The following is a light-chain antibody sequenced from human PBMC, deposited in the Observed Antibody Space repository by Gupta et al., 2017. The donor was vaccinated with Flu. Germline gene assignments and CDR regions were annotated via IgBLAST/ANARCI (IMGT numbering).Light chain of an antibody. CDR1: ALPKQY. V-gene: IGLV3-25*02. CDR2: NDK. CDR3: NSLDDSGTFEV. Sequence: SYELTQPPSVSVSPGQTARLTCSGEALPKQYAYWYQQKPGQAPVVVIYNDKERPLGIPERFSGSSSGNTATLTITGAQAEDEADYYCNSLDDSGTFEVFGGGTKVTVL. J-gene: IGLJ3*02.